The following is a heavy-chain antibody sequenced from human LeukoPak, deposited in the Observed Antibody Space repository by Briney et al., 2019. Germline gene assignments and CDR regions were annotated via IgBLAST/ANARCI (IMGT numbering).Heavy chain of an antibody. V-gene: IGHV1-24*01. CDR3: ATQIWGSYLKAPGFDY. CDR1: GYTLTELS. CDR2: FDTEDGET. D-gene: IGHD3-16*02. Sequence: GSVKVSCKVSGYTLTELSMHWVRQAPGKGLEWMGGFDTEDGETIYAQKFQGRVTMTEDTSTDTAYMELSSLRSEDTAVYYCATQIWGSYLKAPGFDYWGQGTLVTVSS. J-gene: IGHJ4*02.